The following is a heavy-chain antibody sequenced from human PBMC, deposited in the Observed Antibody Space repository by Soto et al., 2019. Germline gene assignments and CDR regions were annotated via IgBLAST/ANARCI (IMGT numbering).Heavy chain of an antibody. CDR2: IYYSGTT. CDR3: ARRALPKCFYRVCYKHRFWDY. CDR1: GGSVSSGGYY. Sequence: SETLSLTCTVSGGSVSSGGYYWSWIRQHPGTGLEWIGYIYYSGTTYFNPSLKSRASISLDTSKNEFSLKLTSVTAADTAVYYCARRALPKCFYRVCYKHRFWDYWGQGALVTVSS. V-gene: IGHV4-31*03. D-gene: IGHD2-2*02. J-gene: IGHJ4*02.